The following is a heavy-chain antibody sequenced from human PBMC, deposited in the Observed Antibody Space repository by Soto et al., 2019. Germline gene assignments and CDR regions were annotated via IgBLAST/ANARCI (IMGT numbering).Heavy chain of an antibody. J-gene: IGHJ4*02. CDR1: GEFTVSTSF. CDR2: FCSDGTT. V-gene: IGHV3-53*01. D-gene: IGHD3-9*01. CDR3: VMDPHSPARFDH. Sequence: EVPLVESGGSLIQRGGSLRLSCAASGEFTVSTSFMGWVRQAPGKGLEWVSTFCSDGTTYYADPVTGRFTISRDNSKSTLYLQMNNLEVEDTAVYYCVMDPHSPARFDHWGQGTLVTVSS.